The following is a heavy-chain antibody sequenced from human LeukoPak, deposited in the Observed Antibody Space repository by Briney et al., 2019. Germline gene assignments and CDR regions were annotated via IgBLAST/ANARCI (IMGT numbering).Heavy chain of an antibody. CDR3: ATDLDYGDSLGY. Sequence: ASVKVSCKASGYTCTSYGISWVRQAPGQGLEWMGWISAYNGNTNYAQKLQGRVTMTTDTSTSTAYMELRSLRSDDTAVYYCATDLDYGDSLGYWGQGTLVTVSS. CDR2: ISAYNGNT. J-gene: IGHJ4*02. D-gene: IGHD4-17*01. CDR1: GYTCTSYG. V-gene: IGHV1-18*01.